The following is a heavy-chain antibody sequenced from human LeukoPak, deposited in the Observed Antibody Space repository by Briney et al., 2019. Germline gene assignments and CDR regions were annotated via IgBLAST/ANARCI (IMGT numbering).Heavy chain of an antibody. D-gene: IGHD3-3*01. CDR2: FDPEDGET. CDR1: GYTLTELS. J-gene: IGHJ4*02. CDR3: ATSSYYDFWSGYDY. V-gene: IGHV1-24*01. Sequence: GASVKVSCKVSGYTLTELSIHWVRQAPGKGLEWMGGFDPEDGETIYAQKFQGRVTMTEDTSTDTAYMELSSLRSEDTAVYYCATSSYYDFWSGYDYWAQGTLVTVSS.